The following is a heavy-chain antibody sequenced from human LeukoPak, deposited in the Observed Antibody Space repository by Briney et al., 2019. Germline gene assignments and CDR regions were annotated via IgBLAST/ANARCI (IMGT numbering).Heavy chain of an antibody. CDR3: ARSKRAAYYFDY. Sequence: SETLSLTCTVSGGSISSYYWSWIRQPPGKGLEWIGYIYYSGSTNYNPSLKSRVTISVDTSKNQFSLKLSSVTAADTAVYYCARSKRAAYYFDYWGQGTLVTVSS. V-gene: IGHV4-59*01. CDR1: GGSISSYY. D-gene: IGHD6-25*01. J-gene: IGHJ4*02. CDR2: IYYSGST.